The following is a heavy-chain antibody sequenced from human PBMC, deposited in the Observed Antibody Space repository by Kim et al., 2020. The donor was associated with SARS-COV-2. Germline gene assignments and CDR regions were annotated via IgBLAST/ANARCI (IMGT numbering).Heavy chain of an antibody. CDR2: ISYDGSNK. J-gene: IGHJ4*02. Sequence: GGSLRLSCAASGFTFSSYAMHWVRQAPGKGLEWVAVISYDGSNKYYADSVKGRFTISRDNSKNTLYLQMNSLRAEDTAVYYCAREGGLGAEGWYFDYWGQGTLVTVSS. D-gene: IGHD3-16*01. CDR3: AREGGLGAEGWYFDY. CDR1: GFTFSSYA. V-gene: IGHV3-30*04.